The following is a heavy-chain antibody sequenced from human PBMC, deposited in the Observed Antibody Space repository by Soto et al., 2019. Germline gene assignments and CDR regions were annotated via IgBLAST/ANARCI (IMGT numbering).Heavy chain of an antibody. CDR1: GYTFTGYY. V-gene: IGHV1-2*04. CDR3: ARGGLRYYYDSSGYYRPSFDY. Sequence: QVQLVQSGAEVKKPGASVKVSCKASGYTFTGYYMHWVRQAPGQGLEWMGWINPNSGGTNYAQKWQGWVTMTRDKSISTAYMELSRLRSDDTAVHYCARGGLRYYYDSSGYYRPSFDYWGQGTLVTVSS. CDR2: INPNSGGT. J-gene: IGHJ4*02. D-gene: IGHD3-22*01.